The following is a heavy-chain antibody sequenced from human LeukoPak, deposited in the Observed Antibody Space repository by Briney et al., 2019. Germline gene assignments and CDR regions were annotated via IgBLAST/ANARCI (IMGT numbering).Heavy chain of an antibody. J-gene: IGHJ4*02. CDR2: IWYDGSNK. Sequence: GGSLRLSCAASGFTFSSYGMHWVRQAPGKGLEWVAVIWYDGSNKYYADSVKGRFTISRDNSKNTLYLQMNSLRAEDTAEYYCARDTGGSYYFDYWGQGTLVTVSS. D-gene: IGHD1-26*01. V-gene: IGHV3-33*01. CDR3: ARDTGGSYYFDY. CDR1: GFTFSSYG.